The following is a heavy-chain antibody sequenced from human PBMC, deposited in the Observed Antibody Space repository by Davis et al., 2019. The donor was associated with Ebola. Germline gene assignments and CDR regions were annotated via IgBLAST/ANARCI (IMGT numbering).Heavy chain of an antibody. J-gene: IGHJ4*02. CDR2: IYHSGST. D-gene: IGHD1-7*01. CDR1: GGSISSSNW. CDR3: ARELNWNYDY. V-gene: IGHV4-4*02. Sequence: SETLSLTCAVSGGSISSSNWWSWVRQPPGKGLEWIGEIYHSGSTNYNPSLKSRVTISVDTSKNQFSLKLSSVTAADTAVYYCARELNWNYDYWGQGTLVTVSS.